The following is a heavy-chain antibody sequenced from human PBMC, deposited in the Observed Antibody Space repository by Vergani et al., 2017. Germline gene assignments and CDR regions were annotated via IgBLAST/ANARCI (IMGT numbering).Heavy chain of an antibody. V-gene: IGHV3-23*04. CDR3: ARSRPYCTSGSCPAI. CDR2: ISGQNFRT. Sequence: EVQVVESGGGLIKPGGSLRLSCVVSGITFKNAWINWVRQAPGKGLEWVSGISGQNFRTHYADSVKGRFTISRDDSKNTVYLQINSLRAEDTAFYYCARSRPYCTSGSCPAIWGQGTLVTVSS. J-gene: IGHJ4*02. CDR1: GITFKNAW. D-gene: IGHD2-15*01.